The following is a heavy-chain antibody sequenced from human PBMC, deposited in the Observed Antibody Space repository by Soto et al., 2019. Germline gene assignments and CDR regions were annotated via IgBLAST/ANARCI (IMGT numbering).Heavy chain of an antibody. J-gene: IGHJ1*01. CDR1: GFTFSSYA. V-gene: IGHV3-23*01. Sequence: PGGSLRLSCTGSGFTFSSYAMSWVRQAPGKGLEWVSSITGSGGSPYYADSVKGRFTISRDNSKNTLYLQMNNLRADDTAVYYCAKFFVAPAFHFDHWGQGALVTVSS. CDR2: ITGSGGSP. CDR3: AKFFVAPAFHFDH. D-gene: IGHD3-3*01.